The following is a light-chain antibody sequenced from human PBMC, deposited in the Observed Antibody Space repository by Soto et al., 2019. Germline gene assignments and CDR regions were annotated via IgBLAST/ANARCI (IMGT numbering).Light chain of an antibody. CDR3: QHYNSLYT. J-gene: IGKJ2*01. Sequence: DIQMTQSPSTLSASVGDRVTITCRASQSISSWLAWYQQKPGKAPKLLIYKASILESGVPSRFSGSGSGTEFTLTISSLQPDDFATYYFQHYNSLYTFGQGTKLQLK. CDR1: QSISSW. V-gene: IGKV1-5*03. CDR2: KAS.